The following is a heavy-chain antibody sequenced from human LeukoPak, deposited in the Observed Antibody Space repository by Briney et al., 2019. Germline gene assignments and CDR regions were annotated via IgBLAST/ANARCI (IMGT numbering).Heavy chain of an antibody. CDR3: ARVPEPNSSSWYGLIDY. Sequence: PSETLSLTCTVSGGSISSGDNYWSWIRQPPGKGLEWIGEINHSGSTNYNPSLKSRVTISVDTSKNQFSLKLSSVTAADTAVYYCARVPEPNSSSWYGLIDYWGQGTLVTVSS. J-gene: IGHJ4*02. D-gene: IGHD6-13*01. CDR2: INHSGST. V-gene: IGHV4-39*07. CDR1: GGSISSGDNY.